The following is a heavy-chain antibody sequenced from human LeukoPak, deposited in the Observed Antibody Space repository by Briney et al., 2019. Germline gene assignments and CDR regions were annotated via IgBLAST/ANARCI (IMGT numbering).Heavy chain of an antibody. D-gene: IGHD3-3*01. CDR2: IRYDGSNK. V-gene: IGHV3-30*02. J-gene: IGHJ6*03. CDR1: GFTFSSYG. CDR3: AKRYHDFWSGYYYYYMDV. Sequence: GGSLRLSCAASGFTFSSYGMHWVRQAPGKGLEWVAFIRYDGSNKYYADSVKVRFTISRDNSKNTLYLQMNSLRAEDTAVYYCAKRYHDFWSGYYYYYMDVWGKGTTVTVSS.